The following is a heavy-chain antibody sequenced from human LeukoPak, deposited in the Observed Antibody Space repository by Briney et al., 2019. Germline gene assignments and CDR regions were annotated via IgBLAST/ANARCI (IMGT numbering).Heavy chain of an antibody. CDR2: IIPIFGIA. J-gene: IGHJ5*02. D-gene: IGHD2-2*01. CDR3: ARGVRPTHCSSTSCYAPNWFDP. CDR1: GGTFSSYA. Sequence: ASVTVSFKASGGTFSSYAISWVRQAPGQWLEWMGRIIPIFGIANYAQKFHGRVTITGDKSTSTAYMELSSLRSEDTAVYYCARGVRPTHCSSTSCYAPNWFDPWGQGTLVTVSS. V-gene: IGHV1-69*04.